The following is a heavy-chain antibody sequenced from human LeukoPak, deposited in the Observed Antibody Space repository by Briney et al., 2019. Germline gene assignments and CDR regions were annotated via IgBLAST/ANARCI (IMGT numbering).Heavy chain of an antibody. CDR3: AGRDFDEYLDY. CDR2: IYSGDSDT. V-gene: IGHV5-51*01. D-gene: IGHD3-9*01. Sequence: GESLKISWKGSGYSFTSYWIGWVRQMPGKGLEWMGIIYSGDSDTRYSPSFQGQVTISADKSLSTAYLQWSSLKASETAMYYCAGRDFDEYLDYWGQGSLVTVSS. J-gene: IGHJ4*02. CDR1: GYSFTSYW.